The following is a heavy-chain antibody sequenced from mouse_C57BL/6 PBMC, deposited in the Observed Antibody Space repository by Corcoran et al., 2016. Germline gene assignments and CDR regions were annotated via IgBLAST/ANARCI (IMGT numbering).Heavy chain of an antibody. J-gene: IGHJ2*01. CDR2: INPNNGGT. V-gene: IGHV1-26*01. CDR1: GYTFTDYS. CDR3: ARSDGYYFDY. D-gene: IGHD2-3*01. Sequence: EVKLQQSGPELVKPGASVKISCKASGYTFTDYSMNWVKQSHGKSLEWIGDINPNNGGTSYNQKFKGKATLTVDKSSSTAYMELRSLTSEDSAVYYCARSDGYYFDYLGQGTTLTVSS.